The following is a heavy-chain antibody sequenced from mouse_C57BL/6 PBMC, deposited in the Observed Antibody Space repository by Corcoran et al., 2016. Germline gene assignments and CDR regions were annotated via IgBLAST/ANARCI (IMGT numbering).Heavy chain of an antibody. CDR2: INTYSGVP. CDR1: GYTFTTYG. Sequence: QIQLVQSGPELKKPGETVKFSCKASGYTFTTYGMSWVKQAPGKGLKWMGWINTYSGVPTYADDFKGRFAFSLETSASTAYLQINNLKNEDTATYFCARNYYGSSYWYFDVWGTGTTVTVSS. CDR3: ARNYYGSSYWYFDV. V-gene: IGHV9-3*01. J-gene: IGHJ1*03. D-gene: IGHD1-1*01.